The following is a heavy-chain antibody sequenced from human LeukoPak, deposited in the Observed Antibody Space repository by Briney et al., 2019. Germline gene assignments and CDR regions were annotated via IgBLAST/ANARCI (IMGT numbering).Heavy chain of an antibody. CDR3: AKEIWPTVTTPGRTYFDY. Sequence: GGSLRLSCAASGFTVSTNYVSWVRQAPGKGLEWVSVIYRGGGTAYADSVKDRFTISRDNSRNTLYLQMNSLRVEDTAVYYCAKEIWPTVTTPGRTYFDYWGQGTLVTVSS. CDR2: IYRGGGT. D-gene: IGHD4-17*01. CDR1: GFTVSTNY. V-gene: IGHV3-66*01. J-gene: IGHJ4*02.